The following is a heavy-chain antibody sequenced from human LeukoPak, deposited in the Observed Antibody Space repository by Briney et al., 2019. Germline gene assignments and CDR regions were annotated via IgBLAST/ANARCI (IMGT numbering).Heavy chain of an antibody. CDR2: IKQDGSEK. J-gene: IGHJ4*02. V-gene: IGHV3-7*05. CDR1: GFTFSSYW. CDR3: AREAGIPPSTQQWPTSVDY. D-gene: IGHD5-18*01. Sequence: GGSLRLSCVASGFTFSSYWMSWVRQAPGKGLEWVANIKQDGSEKYYVDSVKGRFTISRDNAKNSLYLQMNSLRAEDTAVYYCAREAGIPPSTQQWPTSVDYWGQGTLVAVSS.